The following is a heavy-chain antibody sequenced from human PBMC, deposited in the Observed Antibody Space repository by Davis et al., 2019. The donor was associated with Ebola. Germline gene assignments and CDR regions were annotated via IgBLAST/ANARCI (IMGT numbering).Heavy chain of an antibody. CDR2: VDHSGNT. V-gene: IGHV4-39*07. J-gene: IGHJ5*02. CDR1: GGSISSSSYY. Sequence: SETLSLTCTVSGGSISSSSYYWTWIRQPLGKGLEWIGEVDHSGNTNYNPSLKSRVTISVDTSKNQFSLKLSSVTAADTAVYYCARGHGLTGTTDWFDPWGQGTLVTVSS. CDR3: ARGHGLTGTTDWFDP. D-gene: IGHD1-7*01.